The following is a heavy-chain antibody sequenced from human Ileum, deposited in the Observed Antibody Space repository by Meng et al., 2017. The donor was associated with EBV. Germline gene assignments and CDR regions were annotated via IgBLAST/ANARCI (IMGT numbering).Heavy chain of an antibody. Sequence: EVQLVESGGXLVKPGGSLRLSCAASGFTFSSYSMNWVRQAPGKGLEWVSSISSSSSYIYYADSVKGRFTISRDNAKNSLYLQMNSLRAEDTAVYYCARAPPYGPCFDYWGQGTLVTVSS. CDR1: GFTFSSYS. V-gene: IGHV3-21*01. CDR2: ISSSSSYI. CDR3: ARAPPYGPCFDY. D-gene: IGHD4-17*01. J-gene: IGHJ4*02.